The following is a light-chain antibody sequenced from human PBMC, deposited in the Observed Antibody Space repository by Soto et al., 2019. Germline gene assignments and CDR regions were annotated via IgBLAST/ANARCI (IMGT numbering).Light chain of an antibody. CDR3: QSYDSSLSAVV. CDR2: TNS. Sequence: QSVLTQPPSVSGAPGQRVTISCTGSSSNIGAYSDVHWYQHLPGTAPKLLIYTNSNRPSGVPDRFSGSKSGTSASLAITGLQAEDEADYYCQSYDSSLSAVVFGGGTKLTVL. J-gene: IGLJ2*01. V-gene: IGLV1-40*01. CDR1: SSNIGAYSD.